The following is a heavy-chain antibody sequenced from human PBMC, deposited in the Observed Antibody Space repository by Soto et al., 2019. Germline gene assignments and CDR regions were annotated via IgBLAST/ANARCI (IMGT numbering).Heavy chain of an antibody. CDR3: AKDRSGKTRYHFYGMDV. V-gene: IGHV3-30*18. Sequence: QPGGSLRLSCTASGFTFSYYGMHWVRQAPGKGLEWVAVISYDGSNTYYADSVRGRFTISRDNSKNTVFLQMNSLRGEDTALYYCAKDRSGKTRYHFYGMDVWGQGTTVTVSS. CDR2: ISYDGSNT. D-gene: IGHD5-12*01. CDR1: GFTFSYYG. J-gene: IGHJ6*02.